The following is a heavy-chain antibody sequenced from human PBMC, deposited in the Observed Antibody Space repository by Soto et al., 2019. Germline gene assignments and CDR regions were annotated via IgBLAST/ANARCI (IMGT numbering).Heavy chain of an antibody. Sequence: QVQLVESGGGVVQPGRSLRLSCAASGFTFSSYGMHWVRQAPGKGLEWVAVISYDGSNKYYADSVKGRFTISRDNSKNTLYLQMNSLRAEDTAVYYCAKEYYYDSSGYGVYSFDYWGQGTLVTVSS. J-gene: IGHJ4*02. CDR3: AKEYYYDSSGYGVYSFDY. D-gene: IGHD3-22*01. CDR1: GFTFSSYG. CDR2: ISYDGSNK. V-gene: IGHV3-30*18.